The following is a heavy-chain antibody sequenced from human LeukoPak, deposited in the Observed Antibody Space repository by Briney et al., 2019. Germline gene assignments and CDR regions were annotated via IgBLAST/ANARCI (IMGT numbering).Heavy chain of an antibody. CDR2: ISSSSSYI. CDR1: GFTFSSYA. D-gene: IGHD2-21*02. J-gene: IGHJ4*02. Sequence: GGSLRLSCAASGFTFSSYAMSWVRQAPGKGLEWVSSISSSSSYIYYADSVKGRFTISRDNAKNSLYLQMNSLRAEDTAVYYCASMTTYCGGDCYFFDYWGQGTLVTVSS. V-gene: IGHV3-21*01. CDR3: ASMTTYCGGDCYFFDY.